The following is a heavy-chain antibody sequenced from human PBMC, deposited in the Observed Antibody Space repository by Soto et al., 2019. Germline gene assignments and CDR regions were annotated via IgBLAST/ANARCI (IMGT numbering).Heavy chain of an antibody. CDR3: ARVDWGTLRAFDI. J-gene: IGHJ3*02. CDR2: ISGSGGST. Sequence: GGSLRLSCAASGFTFSSYAMSWVRQAPGKGLEWVSAISGSGGSTYYADSVKGRFTISRDNSKNTLYLQMNSLRAEDTAVYYCARVDWGTLRAFDIWGQGTMVTVSS. V-gene: IGHV3-23*01. D-gene: IGHD3-16*01. CDR1: GFTFSSYA.